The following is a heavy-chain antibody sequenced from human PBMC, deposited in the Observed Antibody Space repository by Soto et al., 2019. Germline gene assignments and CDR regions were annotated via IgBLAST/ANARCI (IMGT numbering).Heavy chain of an antibody. CDR1: GYSFTTYG. D-gene: IGHD2-15*01. CDR2: ISAYNGNT. J-gene: IGHJ4*02. CDR3: ARDARDSTRVCDY. V-gene: IGHV1-18*01. Sequence: ASVKVSCKASGYSFTTYGISWVRQAPGQGLEWMGWISAYNGNTNYAQKLQGRVTMTTDTSTGTAYMELRSLRSDDTAVYYGARDARDSTRVCDYWGQGTLVTVAS.